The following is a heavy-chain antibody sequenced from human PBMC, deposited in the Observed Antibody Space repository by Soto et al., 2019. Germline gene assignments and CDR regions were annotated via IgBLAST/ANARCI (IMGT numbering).Heavy chain of an antibody. Sequence: PGGSLRLSCAASGFIFSNYWMTWVRQAPGKGLEWVANLNRDGSEKYVDSVKGRFTISRDNAQNSLYLQMSSLRAEATAVYYWVGGDSMGGGPGARVTVSS. J-gene: IGHJ4*03. V-gene: IGHV3-7*03. CDR3: VGGDSMG. CDR2: LNRDGSEK. CDR1: GFIFSNYW. D-gene: IGHD3-16*01.